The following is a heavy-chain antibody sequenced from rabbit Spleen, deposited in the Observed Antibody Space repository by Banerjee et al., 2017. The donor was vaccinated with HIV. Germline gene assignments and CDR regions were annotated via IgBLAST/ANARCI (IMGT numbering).Heavy chain of an antibody. CDR1: GFSFSNSDY. V-gene: IGHV1S45*01. CDR3: ARDTGSSFSSYGMDL. J-gene: IGHJ6*01. D-gene: IGHD8-1*01. CDR2: IAGSSSGLT. Sequence: QEQLEESGGDLVKPGASLTLTCTASGFSFSNSDYMCWVRQAPGKGLEWISCIAGSSSGLTYSATWAKGRFTCSKTSSTTVTLQMTSLTVADTATYFCARDTGSSFSSYGMDLWGPGTLVTVS.